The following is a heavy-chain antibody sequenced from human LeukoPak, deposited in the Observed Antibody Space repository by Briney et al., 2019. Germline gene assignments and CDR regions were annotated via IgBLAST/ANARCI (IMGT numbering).Heavy chain of an antibody. CDR3: ARGEYQLPQGN. CDR2: IYSGGST. CDR1: GFTVSSNY. J-gene: IGHJ4*02. V-gene: IGHV3-66*02. Sequence: GGSLRLSCAASGFTVSSNYMSWVRQAPGKGLEWVSVIYSGGSTYYADSVKGRFTISRDNSRNTLYLQMNSLRAEDTAVYYCARGEYQLPQGNWGQGTLVTVSS. D-gene: IGHD2-2*01.